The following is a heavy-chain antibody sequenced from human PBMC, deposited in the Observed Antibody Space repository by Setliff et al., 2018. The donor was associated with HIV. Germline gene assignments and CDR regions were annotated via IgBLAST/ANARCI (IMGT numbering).Heavy chain of an antibody. CDR1: GGSFSDYY. J-gene: IGHJ3*02. CDR2: INHSGSA. D-gene: IGHD3-22*01. Sequence: PSETLSLTCAVYGGSFSDYYWSWIRQPPGRGLEWIGEINHSGSANFSPSLKSRVTISVDTSKNQFSLKLSSVTAADTAVYYCARGPRYYDSSGYRAGAFDIGGQGTMVTVSS. CDR3: ARGPRYYDSSGYRAGAFDI. V-gene: IGHV4-34*01.